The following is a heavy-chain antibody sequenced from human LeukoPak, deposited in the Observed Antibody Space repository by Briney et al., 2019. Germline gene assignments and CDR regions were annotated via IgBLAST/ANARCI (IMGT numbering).Heavy chain of an antibody. V-gene: IGHV1-18*04. CDR1: GYTFTGYY. J-gene: IGHJ4*02. CDR3: ASSLTPLFLEWLYTFDY. CDR2: ISAYNGNT. Sequence: GASVKVSCKASGYTFTGYYMHWVRQAPGQGLEWMGWISAYNGNTNYAQKLQGRVTMTTDTSTSTAYMELRSLRSDDTAVYYCASSLTPLFLEWLYTFDYWGQGTLVTVSS. D-gene: IGHD3-3*01.